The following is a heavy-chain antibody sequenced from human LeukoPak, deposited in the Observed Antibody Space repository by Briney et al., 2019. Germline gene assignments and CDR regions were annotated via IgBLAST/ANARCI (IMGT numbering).Heavy chain of an antibody. CDR3: ARDRFMTTVTTVVASNNWFDP. V-gene: IGHV1-69*06. Sequence: ASVKVSCKASGGTFSSYAISWVRQAPGQGLEWMGGIIPIFGTANYAQKFQGRVTITADKSTSTAYMELSSLRSEDTAVYYCARDRFMTTVTTVVASNNWFDPWGQGTLVTVSS. D-gene: IGHD4-11*01. J-gene: IGHJ5*02. CDR2: IIPIFGTA. CDR1: GGTFSSYA.